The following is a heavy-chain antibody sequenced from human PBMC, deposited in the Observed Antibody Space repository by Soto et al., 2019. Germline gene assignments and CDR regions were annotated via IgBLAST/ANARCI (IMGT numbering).Heavy chain of an antibody. V-gene: IGHV3-30-3*01. J-gene: IGHJ5*02. D-gene: IGHD2-2*01. CDR3: AKAPVEDIIILPAARGWFDP. CDR1: GFTFSAYS. Sequence: QEQLVESGGGVVQPGRSLRLSCAASGFTFSAYSMHWVRQAPGKGLEWVALISYDGSNKYYTDSVKGRFTISRDNSRDTLYLQTNSLRSEDTAVYYCAKAPVEDIIILPAARGWFDPWGQGTLLTVSS. CDR2: ISYDGSNK.